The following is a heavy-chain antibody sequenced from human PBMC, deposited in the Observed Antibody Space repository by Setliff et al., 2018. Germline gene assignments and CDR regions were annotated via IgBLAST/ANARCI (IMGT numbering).Heavy chain of an antibody. Sequence: ASVKVSCKVSGYTLTELSMHWVRQAPGKGLEWMGGFDPEDGETIYAQKFQGRVTMTEDTSTDTAYMELSSLRSEDTAVYYCARDPKLVGAPERAFDYWGQGTQVTVSS. CDR2: FDPEDGET. CDR3: ARDPKLVGAPERAFDY. CDR1: GYTLTELS. V-gene: IGHV1-24*01. D-gene: IGHD1-26*01. J-gene: IGHJ4*02.